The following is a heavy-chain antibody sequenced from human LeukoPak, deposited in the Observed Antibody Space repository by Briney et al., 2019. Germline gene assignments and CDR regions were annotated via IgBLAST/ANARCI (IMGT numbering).Heavy chain of an antibody. CDR1: SYTFTNYA. CDR2: ISAYNGNT. D-gene: IGHD3-3*01. CDR3: ARGLEWLTRRHTWFDP. V-gene: IGHV1-18*01. Sequence: GASVKVSCKASSYTFTNYAFTWVRQAPGQGLEWMGWISAYNGNTNYAQKLQGRVTMTTDTSTSTAYMELRSLRSDDTAAYYCARGLEWLTRRHTWFDPWGQGTLVTVSS. J-gene: IGHJ5*02.